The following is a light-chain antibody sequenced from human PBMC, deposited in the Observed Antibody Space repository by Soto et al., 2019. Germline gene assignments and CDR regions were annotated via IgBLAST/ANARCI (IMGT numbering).Light chain of an antibody. CDR1: SSDVGSYKF. V-gene: IGLV2-23*01. CDR2: EGS. CDR3: CSYAGGYNV. Sequence: QSVLTHPASVSWSPGHSITISCTGTSSDVGSYKFVSWYQQYPGKAPKLMIYEGSKRPSGVSDRFSGSKSGNTASLTISGLQAEEEADYFCCSYAGGYNVFGAGTKVTVL. J-gene: IGLJ1*01.